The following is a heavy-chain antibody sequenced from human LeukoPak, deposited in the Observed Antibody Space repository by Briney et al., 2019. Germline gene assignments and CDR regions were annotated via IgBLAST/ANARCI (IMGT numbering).Heavy chain of an antibody. CDR3: ARKDGGRDGMDV. Sequence: ASVKVSCRASGYTFTDYYMHWVRQAPGQGLEWMGWLNPNTLVTNYAQHFQGRVSMSWDTSISTGYMDLHSLTSDDTAVYYCARKDGGRDGMDVWGQGTTVTVSS. J-gene: IGHJ6*02. D-gene: IGHD4-23*01. CDR2: LNPNTLVT. CDR1: GYTFTDYY. V-gene: IGHV1-2*02.